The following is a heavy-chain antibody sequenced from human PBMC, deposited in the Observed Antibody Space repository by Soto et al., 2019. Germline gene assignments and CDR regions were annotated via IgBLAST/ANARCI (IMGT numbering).Heavy chain of an antibody. J-gene: IGHJ4*02. CDR2: IYHSGST. D-gene: IGHD3-16*02. CDR3: ARDRPVYDYVWGSYRKFNY. V-gene: IGHV4-4*02. Sequence: PSETLSLTCAVSGGSISSSNWWSWVRQPPGKGLEWIGEIYHSGSTNYNPSLKSRVTISVDKSKNQFSLKLSSVTAADTAVYYCARDRPVYDYVWGSYRKFNYWGQGTLVTVSS. CDR1: GGSISSSNW.